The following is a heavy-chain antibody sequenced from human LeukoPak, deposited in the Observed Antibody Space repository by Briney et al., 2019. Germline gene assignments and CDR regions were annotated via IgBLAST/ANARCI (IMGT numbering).Heavy chain of an antibody. CDR3: ARGRYYYDSSGYRTDAFDI. V-gene: IGHV3-33*01. CDR2: IWYDGSNK. D-gene: IGHD3-22*01. J-gene: IGHJ3*02. Sequence: GGSLRLSCAASGFTFSSYGMHWVRQAPGKGLEWVAVIWYDGSNKYYADSVKGRFTISRDNSKNTLYLQMNSLRADDTAVYYCARGRYYYDSSGYRTDAFDIWGQGTMVTVSS. CDR1: GFTFSSYG.